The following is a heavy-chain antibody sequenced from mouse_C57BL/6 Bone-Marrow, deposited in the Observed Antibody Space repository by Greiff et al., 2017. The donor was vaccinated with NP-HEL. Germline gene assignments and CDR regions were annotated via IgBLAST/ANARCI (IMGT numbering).Heavy chain of an antibody. CDR3: VRQGYDGYYLDY. Sequence: EVQLVESGGGLVQPKGSLKLSCAASGFSFNTYAMNWVRQAPGRGLEWVARIRSKSNNYATYYADSPKDRFTISRDDSESMLYLQMNNLKTEDTAMYYCVRQGYDGYYLDYWGQGTTLTVSS. J-gene: IGHJ2*01. CDR2: IRSKSNNYAT. D-gene: IGHD2-3*01. V-gene: IGHV10-1*01. CDR1: GFSFNTYA.